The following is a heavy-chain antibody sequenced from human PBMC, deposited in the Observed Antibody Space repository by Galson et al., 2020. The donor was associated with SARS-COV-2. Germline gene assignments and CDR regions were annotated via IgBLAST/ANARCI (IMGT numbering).Heavy chain of an antibody. CDR1: GYTFTGYY. J-gene: IGHJ6*02. Sequence: ASVKVSCKASGYTFTGYYMHWVRQAPGQGLEWMGWINPNSGGTNYAQKFQGRVTMTRDTSISTAYMELSRLRSDDTAVYYCARDMSGIQLWLIYGMDVWGQGTTVTVCS. D-gene: IGHD5-18*01. V-gene: IGHV1-2*02. CDR2: INPNSGGT. CDR3: ARDMSGIQLWLIYGMDV.